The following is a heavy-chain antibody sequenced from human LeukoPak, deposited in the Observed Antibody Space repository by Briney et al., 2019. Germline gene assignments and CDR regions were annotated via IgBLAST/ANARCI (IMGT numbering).Heavy chain of an antibody. CDR3: ARVVGAYHYFDS. D-gene: IGHD2-15*01. V-gene: IGHV4-59*01. CDR1: GGSISSYY. Sequence: SETLSLTCSVSGGSISSYYWSWIRQPPGKGLEWIGYIYYSGSTNYNPSLKNRVTISVDTSKNQFSLMLNSVTAADTAMYYCARVVGAYHYFDSWGQGTLVTVSS. J-gene: IGHJ4*02. CDR2: IYYSGST.